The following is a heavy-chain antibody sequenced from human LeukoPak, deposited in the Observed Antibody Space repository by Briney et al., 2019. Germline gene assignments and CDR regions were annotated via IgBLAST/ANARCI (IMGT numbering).Heavy chain of an antibody. CDR2: IYKNAIT. D-gene: IGHD3-10*01. CDR3: ARSLRVRGVPDYMDV. J-gene: IGHJ6*03. V-gene: IGHV3-53*01. CDR1: GFTVSSNY. Sequence: GGSLRLSCAASGFTVSSNYMTWVRQAPGKGLEWVSVIYKNAITYYADTVKGRFTISRDNSKNMLYLQMNSLRADDTAVYYCARSLRVRGVPDYMDVWGKGTTVTISS.